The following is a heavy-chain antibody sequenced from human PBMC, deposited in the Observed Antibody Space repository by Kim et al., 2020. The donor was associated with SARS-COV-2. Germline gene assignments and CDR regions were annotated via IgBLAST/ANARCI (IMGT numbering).Heavy chain of an antibody. V-gene: IGHV4-34*01. CDR3: ARGQGSSWPYYYGMDV. D-gene: IGHD6-13*01. Sequence: LKSRVTISVDTSKNQFSLKLSAVTAAETAVYYCARGQGSSWPYYYGMDVWGQGTTVTVSS. J-gene: IGHJ6*02.